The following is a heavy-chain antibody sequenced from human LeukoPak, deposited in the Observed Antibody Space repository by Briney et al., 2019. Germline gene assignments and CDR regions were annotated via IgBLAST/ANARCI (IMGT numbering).Heavy chain of an antibody. CDR2: IVVGSGNT. V-gene: IGHV1-58*02. D-gene: IGHD6-13*01. CDR3: ATDAVSSSWSDY. CDR1: GFTFTSSA. J-gene: IGHJ4*02. Sequence: GTSVKVSCKASGFTFTSSAMQWVRQARGQRLEWIGWIVVGSGNTNYAQKFQERVTITRDMSTSTAYMELSSLRSDDTAMYYCATDAVSSSWSDYWGQGTLVTVSS.